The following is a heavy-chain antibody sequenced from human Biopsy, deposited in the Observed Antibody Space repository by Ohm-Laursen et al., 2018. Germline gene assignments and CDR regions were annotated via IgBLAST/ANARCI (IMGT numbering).Heavy chain of an antibody. Sequence: SLRLSCTASGFTFTHAWMSWVRQGPGKGLVWLGRIKSKSDGEATAYAAAVQGSFAISRDDSTNTFYLQMNSLKSEDTGVFYCTVDLGRGFHWGQGTLVTVSS. CDR1: GFTFTHAW. CDR2: IKSKSDGEAT. J-gene: IGHJ4*02. CDR3: TVDLGRGFH. D-gene: IGHD5-12*01. V-gene: IGHV3-15*01.